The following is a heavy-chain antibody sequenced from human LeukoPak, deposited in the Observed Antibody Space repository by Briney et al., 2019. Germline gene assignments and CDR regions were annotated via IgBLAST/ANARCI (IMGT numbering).Heavy chain of an antibody. CDR1: GGSISSYY. CDR3: ARGSGYGFEIDY. CDR2: IYYSGST. D-gene: IGHD5-12*01. J-gene: IGHJ4*02. Sequence: PSETLSLTCTVSGGSISSYYWSWIRQPPGKGLEWIGYIYYSGSTNYNPSLKSRVTISVDTSRNQFSLKLSSVTAADTAVYYCARGSGYGFEIDYWGQGTLVTVSS. V-gene: IGHV4-59*01.